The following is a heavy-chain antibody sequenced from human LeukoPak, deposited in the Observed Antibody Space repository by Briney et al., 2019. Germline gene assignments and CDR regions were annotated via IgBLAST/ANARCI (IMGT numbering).Heavy chain of an antibody. Sequence: TGGSLRLSCEGSGFTVRSSYMSWVRQAPGKGLEWVAVIYRDGATYYADSVKGRFTISKDNAEIRLYLQMTSLRADDTGLYYCTRGRYHDVSAYFNWGQGTPVTVSS. CDR2: IYRDGAT. CDR1: GFTVRSSY. J-gene: IGHJ4*02. D-gene: IGHD3-22*01. CDR3: TRGRYHDVSAYFN. V-gene: IGHV3-53*01.